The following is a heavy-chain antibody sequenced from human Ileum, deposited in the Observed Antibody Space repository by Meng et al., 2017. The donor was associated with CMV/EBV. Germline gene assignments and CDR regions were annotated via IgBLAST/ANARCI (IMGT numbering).Heavy chain of an antibody. D-gene: IGHD5-12*01. CDR3: ARDRWLRLSYYYGMDV. CDR1: GGSVSSGSYY. CDR2: IYYSGST. J-gene: IGHJ6*02. Sequence: SETLSLTCTVSGGSVSSGSYYWSWIRQPPGKGLEWIGYIYYSGSTNYNPSLKSRVTISVDTSKNQFSLKLRSVTAADTAVYYCARDRWLRLSYYYGMDVWGQGTTVTVSS. V-gene: IGHV4-61*01.